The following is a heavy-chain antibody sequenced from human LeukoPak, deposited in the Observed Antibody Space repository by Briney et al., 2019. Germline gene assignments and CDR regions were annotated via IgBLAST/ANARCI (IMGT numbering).Heavy chain of an antibody. CDR1: GFTFNNFA. CDR2: ISGTGSST. D-gene: IGHD2-2*01. J-gene: IGHJ5*01. Sequence: GGSLRLSCVASGFTFNNFAMNWVRQGPGEGLEWVSAISGTGSSTYYADSVKGRFTISRDNSKNTLYLQMSSLRAEDTAVYFCAKAPREYCSSTSCPNWFDSWGQGTLVTVSS. V-gene: IGHV3-23*01. CDR3: AKAPREYCSSTSCPNWFDS.